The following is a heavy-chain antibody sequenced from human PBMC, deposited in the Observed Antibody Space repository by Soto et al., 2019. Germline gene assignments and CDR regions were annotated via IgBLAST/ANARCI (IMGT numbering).Heavy chain of an antibody. J-gene: IGHJ5*02. Sequence: GEFLKISCKGSGYSFTSYWVGWVRQMPGKGLEWMGIIYPGDSDTRYSPSFQGQVTISADKSISTAYRQWSSLKASDTAMYYCATSSTIANPSWFDPWGQGTLVTVSS. V-gene: IGHV5-51*01. CDR2: IYPGDSDT. CDR1: GYSFTSYW. CDR3: ATSSTIANPSWFDP. D-gene: IGHD2-2*01.